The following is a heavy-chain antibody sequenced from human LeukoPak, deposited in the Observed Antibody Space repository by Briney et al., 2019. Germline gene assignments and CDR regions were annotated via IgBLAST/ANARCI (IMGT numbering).Heavy chain of an antibody. CDR3: ARAVAGHAFDI. V-gene: IGHV3-30*03. Sequence: QPGGSLRLSCAASGFTFSSYGMHWVRQAPGKGLEWVAVISYDGSNKYYADSVKGRFTISRDNSKNTLYLQMNSLRAEDTAVYYCARAVAGHAFDIWGRGTMVTVSS. CDR2: ISYDGSNK. CDR1: GFTFSSYG. D-gene: IGHD6-19*01. J-gene: IGHJ3*02.